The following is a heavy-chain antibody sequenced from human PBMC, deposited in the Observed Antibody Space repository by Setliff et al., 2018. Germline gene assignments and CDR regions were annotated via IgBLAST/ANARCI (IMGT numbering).Heavy chain of an antibody. Sequence: KLPETLSLTCTVSGYSISSAYYWGWIRQPPGKELEYIGSVYHSGSTYYNPSLKSRVTISVDTSKNQFSLKLSSVTAADTAVYYCARDLGHGGDSDYWGQGILVTVSS. D-gene: IGHD2-21*02. CDR2: VYHSGST. CDR3: ARDLGHGGDSDY. CDR1: GYSISSAYY. J-gene: IGHJ4*02. V-gene: IGHV4-38-2*02.